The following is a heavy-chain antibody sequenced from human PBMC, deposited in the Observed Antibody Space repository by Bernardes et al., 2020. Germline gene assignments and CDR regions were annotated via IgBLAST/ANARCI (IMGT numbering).Heavy chain of an antibody. D-gene: IGHD2-2*02. J-gene: IGHJ6*02. V-gene: IGHV4-34*01. CDR1: GGSFSGYY. CDR2: INHSGST. CDR3: ARGRDCSSTSCYRKRAFYYYYGMDV. Sequence: SETLSLTCAVYGGSFSGYYWSWIRQPPGKGLEWIGEINHSGSTNYNPSLKSRVTISVDTSKNQFSLKLSSVTAADTAVYYCARGRDCSSTSCYRKRAFYYYYGMDVWGQGTTVTVSS.